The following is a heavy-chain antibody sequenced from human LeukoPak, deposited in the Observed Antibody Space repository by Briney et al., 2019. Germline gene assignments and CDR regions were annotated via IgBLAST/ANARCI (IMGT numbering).Heavy chain of an antibody. CDR1: GYNFRDYY. CDR3: ARGAEAETSPLDF. CDR2: INPKSGGT. D-gene: IGHD6-13*01. V-gene: IGHV1-2*02. Sequence: GASVKVSWKASGYNFRDYYMHWVRQAPGQGLEWLGWINPKSGGTDYAQQFQGRVTMTRDTSSSTDYLEVRSLRSDDTAVYYCARGAEAETSPLDFWGQGTPVTVSS. J-gene: IGHJ4*02.